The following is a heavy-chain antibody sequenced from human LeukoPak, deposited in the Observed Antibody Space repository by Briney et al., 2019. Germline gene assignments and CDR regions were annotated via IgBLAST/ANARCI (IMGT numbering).Heavy chain of an antibody. Sequence: GASVKVSCKASGGTFSSYAISWVRQAPGQGLEWMGGIIPIFGTANYAQKFQGGVTITADESTSTAYMELSSLRSEDTAVYYCARVGDGSGSYDYWGQGTLVTVSS. CDR2: IIPIFGTA. J-gene: IGHJ4*02. CDR3: ARVGDGSGSYDY. D-gene: IGHD3-10*01. V-gene: IGHV1-69*01. CDR1: GGTFSSYA.